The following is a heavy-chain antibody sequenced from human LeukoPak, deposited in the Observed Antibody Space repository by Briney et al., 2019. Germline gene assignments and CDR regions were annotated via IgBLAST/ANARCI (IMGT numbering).Heavy chain of an antibody. D-gene: IGHD3-3*01. J-gene: IGHJ5*02. Sequence: ESSETLSLTCTVSGGSISSYYWSWIRQPPGKGLEWLGYIYNSGTTNYNPSLKSRVTIAVDTSRNQFSLKLSSVTAADMAVYYCARGGYYTSVGFDPWGQGTLVTVSS. CDR1: GGSISSYY. V-gene: IGHV4-59*01. CDR3: ARGGYYTSVGFDP. CDR2: IYNSGTT.